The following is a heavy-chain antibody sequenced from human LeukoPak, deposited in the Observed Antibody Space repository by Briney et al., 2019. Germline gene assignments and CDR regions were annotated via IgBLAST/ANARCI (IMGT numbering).Heavy chain of an antibody. Sequence: ASVKVSCKASGYTFTSHDVNWLRQATGQGLEWMGWISAYNGNTNYAQKLQGRVTMTTDTSTSTAYMELRSLRSDDTAVYYCARGRGYSSSSECYDYWGQGTLVTVSS. D-gene: IGHD6-6*01. V-gene: IGHV1-18*01. J-gene: IGHJ4*02. CDR1: GYTFTSHD. CDR2: ISAYNGNT. CDR3: ARGRGYSSSSECYDY.